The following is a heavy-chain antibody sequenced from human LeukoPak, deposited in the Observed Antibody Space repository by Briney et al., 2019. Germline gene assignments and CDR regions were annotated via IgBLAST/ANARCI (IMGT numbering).Heavy chain of an antibody. V-gene: IGHV3-23*01. D-gene: IGHD2-15*01. J-gene: IGHJ4*02. CDR3: AKDDCSGGSCYSGHDH. CDR1: GFTFSNYA. Sequence: PGGSLRLSCAASGFTFSNYAMSWVRQAPGKGLEWVSAISSSGGSTYYADSVKGRFTISRDSSKNTLYLQMNSLRAEDTAVYYCAKDDCSGGSCYSGHDHWGQGTLVTVSS. CDR2: ISSSGGST.